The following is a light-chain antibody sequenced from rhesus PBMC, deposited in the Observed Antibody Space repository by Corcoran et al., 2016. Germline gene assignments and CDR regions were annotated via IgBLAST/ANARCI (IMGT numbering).Light chain of an antibody. CDR3: QHGFVTPYS. J-gene: IGKJ2*01. Sequence: DIQMTQSPSSLSASVGDRVTITCQASQDISNNLAWYQQKPGKLPKLLIYKAIHLQSGVPSRFSGSGSGTDFTLPISSLQPEDFATYYCQHGFVTPYSFGQGTKVEIK. CDR1: QDISNN. V-gene: IGKV1-25*01. CDR2: KAI.